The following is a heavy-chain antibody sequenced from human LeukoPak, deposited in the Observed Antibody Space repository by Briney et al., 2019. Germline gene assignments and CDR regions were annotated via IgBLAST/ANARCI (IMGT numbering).Heavy chain of an antibody. Sequence: GASVKVSCKGSGYTFTSYGISWVRQAPGQGLEWMGWINTYNVNTNYAQKLQGRVTMTTDTSTSTAYMELRSLRSDDTAVYYCARSEYGDYGWFDYWDQGTLVTVSS. CDR3: ARSEYGDYGWFDY. CDR1: GYTFTSYG. J-gene: IGHJ4*02. V-gene: IGHV1-18*01. D-gene: IGHD4-17*01. CDR2: INTYNVNT.